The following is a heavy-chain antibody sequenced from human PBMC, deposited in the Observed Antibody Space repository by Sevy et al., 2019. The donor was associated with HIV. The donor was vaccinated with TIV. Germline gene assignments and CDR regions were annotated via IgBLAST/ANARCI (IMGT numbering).Heavy chain of an antibody. J-gene: IGHJ3*01. D-gene: IGHD1-7*01. CDR2: IKNENDGGTK. CDR3: TTDWCSGTTWVRAFDL. V-gene: IGHV3-15*01. CDR1: GFPFSDAW. Sequence: GGSLRLSCAASGFPFSDAWMNWVRQAPGKGLEWVGLIKNENDGGTKDYAAPVKGRSTISRDDSKNTLYLQMSSLKTEDTAIYCCTTDWCSGTTWVRAFDLWGQGTMVTVSS.